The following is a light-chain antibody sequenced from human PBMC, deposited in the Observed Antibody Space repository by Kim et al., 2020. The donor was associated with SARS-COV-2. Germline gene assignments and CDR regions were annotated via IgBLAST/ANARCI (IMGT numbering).Light chain of an antibody. V-gene: IGLV1-40*01. J-gene: IGLJ2*01. Sequence: VTISCTGSSSNIGAGYDVHWYQQLPGTAPKLLIYGNSNRPSGVPDRFSGSKSGTSASLAITGLRAEDEADYYCQSYDSSLSGSVVFGGGTQLTVL. CDR1: SSNIGAGYD. CDR2: GNS. CDR3: QSYDSSLSGSVV.